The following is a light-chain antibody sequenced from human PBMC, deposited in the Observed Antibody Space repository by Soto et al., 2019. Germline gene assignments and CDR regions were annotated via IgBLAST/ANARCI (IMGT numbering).Light chain of an antibody. CDR2: DVS. V-gene: IGKV3-15*01. CDR1: QDIATV. CDR3: QQYHNWPFS. J-gene: IGKJ5*01. Sequence: EIVMTQSPATLSVSPGERATISCRASQDIATVFAWYQQKPGPSPRLLIYDVSARAGGVPARFSGTGSETDFTLTITRLQSDDFAAYFCQQYHNWPFSFGQGTRLEIK.